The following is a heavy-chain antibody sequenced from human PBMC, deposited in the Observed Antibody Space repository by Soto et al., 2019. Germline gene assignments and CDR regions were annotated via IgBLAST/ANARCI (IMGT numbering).Heavy chain of an antibody. Sequence: GSLRLSCAVSGFNVMSYWKSWVRQAPGKGLEWVASIKEDGSEIYYLQSVRGRFSISRDSAGNALHLTMNYLSAEDTGVYFCARDIGFDYVNWGQGTLVTVSS. CDR3: ARDIGFDYVN. V-gene: IGHV3-7*01. J-gene: IGHJ4*02. D-gene: IGHD3-16*01. CDR1: GFNVMSYW. CDR2: IKEDGSEI.